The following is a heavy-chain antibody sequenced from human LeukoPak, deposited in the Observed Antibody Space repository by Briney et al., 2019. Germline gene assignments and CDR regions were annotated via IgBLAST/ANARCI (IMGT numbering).Heavy chain of an antibody. CDR3: AKVAAAVADTRTDY. CDR2: ITGSGGNT. Sequence: GGSLRLSCAASGFTFSSYAVSWVRQAPGKGLEWVSTITGSGGNTYYADSVRGRFTISRDNSKNTLYLQMDSLRAEDTAVYYCAKVAAAVADTRTDYWGQGTLVTVSS. D-gene: IGHD6-25*01. J-gene: IGHJ4*02. V-gene: IGHV3-23*01. CDR1: GFTFSSYA.